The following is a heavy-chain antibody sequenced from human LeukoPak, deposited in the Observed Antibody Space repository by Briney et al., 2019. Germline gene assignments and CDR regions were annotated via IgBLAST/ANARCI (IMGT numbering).Heavy chain of an antibody. CDR1: RISVSNNY. V-gene: IGHV3-53*01. Sequence: GSLRLSCAASRISVSNNYMSWVRQAPGKGLEFVSVIYAGGDTFYADSVKGRFTISRDSSKNTLYLHMSSLTPEDTAVYYCAQARSSSGYGPLGFYWGQGTLVTVSS. CDR3: AQARSSSGYGPLGFY. CDR2: IYAGGDT. J-gene: IGHJ1*01. D-gene: IGHD5-12*01.